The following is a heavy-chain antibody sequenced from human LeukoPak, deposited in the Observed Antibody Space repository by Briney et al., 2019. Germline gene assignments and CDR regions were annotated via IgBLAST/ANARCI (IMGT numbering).Heavy chain of an antibody. CDR3: ARSLAAAGKTAYYYYGMDV. D-gene: IGHD6-13*01. CDR2: IYYSGST. Sequence: PSQTLSLTCTVSGGSISSGSYYWSWIRQPPGKGLEWIGYIYYSGSTNYNPSLKSRVTISVDTSKNQFSLKLSSVTAADTAVYYCARSLAAAGKTAYYYYGMDVWGQGTTVTVSS. J-gene: IGHJ6*02. V-gene: IGHV4-61*01. CDR1: GGSISSGSYY.